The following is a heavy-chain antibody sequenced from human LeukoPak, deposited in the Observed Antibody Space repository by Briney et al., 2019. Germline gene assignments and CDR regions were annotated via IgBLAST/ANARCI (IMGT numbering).Heavy chain of an antibody. Sequence: GASVKVSCKASGYTFTSYDINWVRQATGQGLEWKGWMNPNSGNTGYAQKFQGRVTMTRNTSISTAYMELSSLRSEDTAVYYCARGGGYYKYYYYYYMDVRGKGTTVTVSS. CDR2: MNPNSGNT. CDR3: ARGGGYYKYYYYYYMDV. CDR1: GYTFTSYD. V-gene: IGHV1-8*01. D-gene: IGHD3-22*01. J-gene: IGHJ6*03.